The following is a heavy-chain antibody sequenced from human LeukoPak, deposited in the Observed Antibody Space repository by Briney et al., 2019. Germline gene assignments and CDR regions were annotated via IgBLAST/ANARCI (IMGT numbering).Heavy chain of an antibody. D-gene: IGHD3-16*01. J-gene: IGHJ4*02. V-gene: IGHV3-7*01. CDR2: IKQDGSEK. CDR1: GFTFSSYW. Sequence: PGGSLRLSCAASGFTFSSYWMSWVRQAPGKGLEWVANIKQDGSEKYYVDSVKGRCTISRDNAKNSLYLQMNSLGAEDTAVYSCARVREYVGFDYWGQGTLVTVSS. CDR3: ARVREYVGFDY.